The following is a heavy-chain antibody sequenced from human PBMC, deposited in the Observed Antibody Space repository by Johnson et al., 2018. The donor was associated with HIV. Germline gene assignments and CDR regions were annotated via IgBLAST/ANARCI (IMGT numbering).Heavy chain of an antibody. D-gene: IGHD3-16*02. CDR3: ARGPIADDAFDI. CDR2: IWYDGSNK. Sequence: QVQLVESGGGVVQPGRSLRLSCAASRFTFSSYAMHWVRQAPGKGLEWVAVIWYDGSNKYYADSVKGRFTISRDNSKNTLYLQMNSLRAENTAFYFWARGPIADDAFDIWGQGTMVTVSS. V-gene: IGHV3-30*04. CDR1: RFTFSSYA. J-gene: IGHJ3*02.